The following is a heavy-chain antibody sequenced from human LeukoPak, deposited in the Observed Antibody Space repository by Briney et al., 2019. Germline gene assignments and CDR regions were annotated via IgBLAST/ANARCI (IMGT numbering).Heavy chain of an antibody. CDR3: ARDSIYCSSTSCYRYFQH. V-gene: IGHV3-64*01. J-gene: IGHJ1*01. CDR2: ISSNGGST. CDR1: GFTFSSYA. D-gene: IGHD2-2*01. Sequence: PGESLRLSCAASGFTFSSYAMHWVRQAPGKGLEYVSAISSNGGSTYYANSVKGRFTISRDNSKNTLYLQMGSLRADDMAVYYCARDSIYCSSTSCYRYFQHWGQGTLVTVSS.